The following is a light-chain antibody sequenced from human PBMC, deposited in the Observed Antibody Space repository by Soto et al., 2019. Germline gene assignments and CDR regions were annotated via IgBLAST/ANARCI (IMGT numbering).Light chain of an antibody. CDR3: QQRSNWLSLT. J-gene: IGKJ4*01. V-gene: IGKV3-11*01. CDR1: QSVSRY. CDR2: DAS. Sequence: EIVLTQSPATLSLSPGERATLSCRASQSVSRYLAWYQQKPGQAPRLLIYDASSRATGIPARFSGSGSGTDFTLTISSLEPEDFAVYYCQQRSNWLSLTFGGGTKVEIK.